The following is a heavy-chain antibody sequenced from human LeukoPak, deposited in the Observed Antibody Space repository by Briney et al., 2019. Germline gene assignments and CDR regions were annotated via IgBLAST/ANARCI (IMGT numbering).Heavy chain of an antibody. CDR3: AKNGPGGYYFDF. CDR2: VFSGAAT. V-gene: IGHV3-53*04. CDR1: GFTVSSNF. D-gene: IGHD3-16*01. J-gene: IGHJ4*02. Sequence: GGSLRLSCAVSGFTVSSNFMSWVRQAPGQGPDWVSIVFSGAATYLADSVKGRFTISRHNSENTLYLQMNSLSADDTAVYYCAKNGPGGYYFDFWGQGTLVTVSS.